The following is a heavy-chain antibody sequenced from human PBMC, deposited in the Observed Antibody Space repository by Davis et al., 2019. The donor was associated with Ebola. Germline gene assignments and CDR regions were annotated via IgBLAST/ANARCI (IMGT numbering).Heavy chain of an antibody. V-gene: IGHV3-21*01. Sequence: PGGSLRLSCAASGFTFSSYSMNWVRQAPGKGLEWVSSISSSSSYIYYADSVKGRFTISRDNAKNSLYLQMNSLRAEDTAVYYCARDQDPGYYGSGTPGSIYYYGMDVWGQGTTVTVSS. J-gene: IGHJ6*02. D-gene: IGHD3-10*01. CDR1: GFTFSSYS. CDR2: ISSSSSYI. CDR3: ARDQDPGYYGSGTPGSIYYYGMDV.